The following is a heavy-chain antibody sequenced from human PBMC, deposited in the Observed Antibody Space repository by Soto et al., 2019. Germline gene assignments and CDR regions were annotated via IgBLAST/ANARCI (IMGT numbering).Heavy chain of an antibody. J-gene: IGHJ4*02. CDR2: IYPGDSET. Sequence: GESLKISCKASGYDFAMTWIGWVRQRPGKGLDWLGIIYPGDSETRYSPSFRGQVTFSVDMSISTAYLQWSSLKTSDIAIYYCARLVGAYDSYFDHWGQGTRVTVSS. CDR1: GYDFAMTW. V-gene: IGHV5-51*01. D-gene: IGHD5-12*01. CDR3: ARLVGAYDSYFDH.